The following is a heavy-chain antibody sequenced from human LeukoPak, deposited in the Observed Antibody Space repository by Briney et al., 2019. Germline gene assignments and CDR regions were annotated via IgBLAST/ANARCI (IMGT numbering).Heavy chain of an antibody. CDR2: INHSGST. CDR3: ARDGYCSGGSCYSGNWFDP. Sequence: PSETLSLTCAVYGGSFSGYYWSWIRQPPGKGLEWIGEINHSGSTNYNPSLKSRVTISVDTSKNQFSLKLSSVTAADTAVYYCARDGYCSGGSCYSGNWFDPWGQGTLVTVSS. J-gene: IGHJ5*02. V-gene: IGHV4-34*01. D-gene: IGHD2-15*01. CDR1: GGSFSGYY.